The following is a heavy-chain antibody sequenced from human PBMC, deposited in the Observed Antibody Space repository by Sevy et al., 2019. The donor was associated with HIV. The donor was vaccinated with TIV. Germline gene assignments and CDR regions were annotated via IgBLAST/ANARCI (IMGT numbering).Heavy chain of an antibody. CDR1: GDSVSSNSAA. CDR3: ATGIPEWELGGHWFDP. V-gene: IGHV6-1*01. D-gene: IGHD1-26*01. J-gene: IGHJ5*02. Sequence: SQTLSLTCAISGDSVSSNSAAWNWIRQSPSRGLEWLGRTYYRSKWYNDYAVSVKSRISINPDTSKNQFSLQLNSVTPEDTAVYFCATGIPEWELGGHWFDPWGREPWSPSPQ. CDR2: TYYRSKWYN.